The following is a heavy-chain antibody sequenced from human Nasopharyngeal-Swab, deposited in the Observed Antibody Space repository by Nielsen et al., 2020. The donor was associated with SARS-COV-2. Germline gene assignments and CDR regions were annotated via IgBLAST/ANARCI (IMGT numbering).Heavy chain of an antibody. CDR3: ARSVGLRFLEWLSQHFDY. CDR2: ISSSGSTI. Sequence: GGSLRLSFAASGFTFSDYHMSWIRQAPGKGLEWVSYISSSGSTIYYADPVKGRFTISRDNAKNSLYLQMNSLRAEDTAVYYCARSVGLRFLEWLSQHFDYWGQGTLVTVSS. CDR1: GFTFSDYH. J-gene: IGHJ4*02. V-gene: IGHV3-11*04. D-gene: IGHD3-3*01.